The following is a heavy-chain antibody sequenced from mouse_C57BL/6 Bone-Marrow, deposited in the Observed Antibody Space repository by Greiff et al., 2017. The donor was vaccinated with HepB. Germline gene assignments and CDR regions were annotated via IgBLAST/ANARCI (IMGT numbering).Heavy chain of an antibody. CDR2: ISSGGDYI. V-gene: IGHV5-9-1*02. D-gene: IGHD2-5*01. J-gene: IGHJ4*01. CDR1: GFTFSSYA. CDR3: TSLAYYSTLMDY. Sequence: EVQGVESGEGLVKPGGSLKLSCAASGFTFSSYAMSWVRQTPEKRLEWVAYISSGGDYIYYADTVKGRFTISRDNARNTLYLQMSSLKSEDTAMYYCTSLAYYSTLMDYWGQGTSVTVSS.